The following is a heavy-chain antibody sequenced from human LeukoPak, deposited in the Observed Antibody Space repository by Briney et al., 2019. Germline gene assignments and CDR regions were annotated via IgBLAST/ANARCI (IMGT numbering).Heavy chain of an antibody. D-gene: IGHD3-10*01. Sequence: GSLRLSCAASGFPFSSYAMTWVRQAPGKGLEWVSGINWNGGSTGYADSVKGRFTISRDNAKNSLYLQMNSLRAEDTALYYCARSSKRITMVRGVSPFASFDYWGQGTLVTVSS. CDR2: INWNGGST. J-gene: IGHJ4*02. CDR1: GFPFSSYA. V-gene: IGHV3-20*04. CDR3: ARSSKRITMVRGVSPFASFDY.